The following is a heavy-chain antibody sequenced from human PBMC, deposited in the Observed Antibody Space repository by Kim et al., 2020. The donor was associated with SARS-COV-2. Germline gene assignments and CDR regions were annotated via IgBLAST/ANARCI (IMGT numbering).Heavy chain of an antibody. CDR1: GGSFSDYN. CDR3: ARGRAGVVPAPVLGLGPYYDYYAMDV. D-gene: IGHD2-2*02. Sequence: SETLSLTCAVYGGSFSDYNWSWIRQSPGKGLEWIGEINHSGTTSHSPSLKSRVTISVDTSKSQFSLRLKSMTAADTPVYYCARGRAGVVPAPVLGLGPYYDYYAMDVWGQGTAVAVSS. J-gene: IGHJ6*02. V-gene: IGHV4-34*01. CDR2: INHSGTT.